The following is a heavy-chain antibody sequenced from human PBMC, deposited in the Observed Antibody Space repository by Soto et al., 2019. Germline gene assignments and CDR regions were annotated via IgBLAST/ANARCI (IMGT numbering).Heavy chain of an antibody. Sequence: SGPTLVNPTQTLTLTCSFSGFSLSTSGVGVGWIRQSPGKALEWLALIYWSGDEHYRPSLKSRLSIIKDTSKNHVVLIMTDMDPVDTATYYCARGLATLPVFSFDIWGQVTMVTV. J-gene: IGHJ3*02. CDR1: GFSLSTSGVG. D-gene: IGHD6-6*01. CDR3: ARGLATLPVFSFDI. CDR2: IYWSGDE. V-gene: IGHV2-5*01.